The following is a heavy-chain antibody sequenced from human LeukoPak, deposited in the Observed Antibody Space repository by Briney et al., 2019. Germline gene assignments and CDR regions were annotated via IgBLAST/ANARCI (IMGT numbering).Heavy chain of an antibody. CDR3: ARVSVRNYYGSGRAYEFDY. D-gene: IGHD3-10*01. CDR1: GDSISSGDYY. CDR2: IYTSGST. Sequence: SETLSLTCTVSGDSISSGDYYWSWIRQPAGKGLEWIGRIYTSGSTNYNPSLKSRVTISVDTSKNQFSLKLSSVTAADTAVYYCARVSVRNYYGSGRAYEFDYWGQGTLVTVSS. V-gene: IGHV4-61*02. J-gene: IGHJ4*02.